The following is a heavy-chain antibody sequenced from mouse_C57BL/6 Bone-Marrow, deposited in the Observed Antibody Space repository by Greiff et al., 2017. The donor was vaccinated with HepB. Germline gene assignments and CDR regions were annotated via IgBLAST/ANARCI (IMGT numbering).Heavy chain of an antibody. CDR2: IDPENGDT. CDR1: GFNIKDDY. Sequence: EVQLQQPGAELVRPGASVKLSCTASGFNIKDDYMHWVKQRPEQGLEWIGWIDPENGDTEYASKFQGKATITADTSSNTAYLQLSSLTSEDTAVYYCTTDQFPYFDYWGQGTTLTVSS. CDR3: TTDQFPYFDY. J-gene: IGHJ2*01. V-gene: IGHV14-4*01.